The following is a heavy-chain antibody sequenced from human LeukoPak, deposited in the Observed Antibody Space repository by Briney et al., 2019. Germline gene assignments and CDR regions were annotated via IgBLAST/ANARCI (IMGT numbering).Heavy chain of an antibody. V-gene: IGHV3-21*01. D-gene: IGHD3-22*01. J-gene: IGHJ6*02. CDR1: GFTFSSYS. Sequence: GGSLRLSCAASGFTFSSYSMNWVRQAPGKGLEWVSSISSSSSYIYYADSVKGRFTISRDNAKNSLYLQMNSLRAEDTAVYYCARFGDSSGYYYYYYYGMDVWGQGTTVTVSS. CDR3: ARFGDSSGYYYYYYYGMDV. CDR2: ISSSSSYI.